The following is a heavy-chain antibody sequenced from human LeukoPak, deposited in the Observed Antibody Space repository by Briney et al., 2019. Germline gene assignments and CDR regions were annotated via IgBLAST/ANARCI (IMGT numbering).Heavy chain of an antibody. CDR2: ISSSSSYI. CDR3: ARDVARHTWIQLWLSAFDI. CDR1: GFTFNSYS. V-gene: IGHV3-21*01. D-gene: IGHD5-18*01. Sequence: TTGGSLRLSCAASGFTFNSYSMNWVRQAPGKGLEWVSSISSSSSYIYYADSVKGRFTISRDNAKNSLYLQMNSLRAEDTAVYYCARDVARHTWIQLWLSAFDIWGQGTMVTVSS. J-gene: IGHJ3*02.